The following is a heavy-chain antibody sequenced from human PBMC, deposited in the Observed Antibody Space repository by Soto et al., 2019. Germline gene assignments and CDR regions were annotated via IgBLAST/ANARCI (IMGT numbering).Heavy chain of an antibody. D-gene: IGHD3-10*01. CDR1: GFTFSSYG. Sequence: QVQLVESGGGVVQPGRSLRLSCAASGFTFSSYGMHWVRQAPGKGLEWVAVMWFDGSNKDYADSVKGRFTISRDNSKNTLYLQMNSLRAEDTAVYYCARDGYYYGSGTYYNDYWGHGTLVTVSS. J-gene: IGHJ4*01. CDR2: MWFDGSNK. V-gene: IGHV3-33*01. CDR3: ARDGYYYGSGTYYNDY.